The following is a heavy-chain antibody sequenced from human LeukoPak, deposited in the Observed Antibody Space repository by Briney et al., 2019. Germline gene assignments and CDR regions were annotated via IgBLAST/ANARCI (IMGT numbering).Heavy chain of an antibody. Sequence: GGSLRLSCAASGFTFSSSCMNWVRQAPGKGLEWISYISSSTSNIYYADSVKGRFTISRDNAKNSLYLQMNSLRAEDTAVYYCARDGIDVLTGYTSYYYYMDVWGKGTTVTVSS. J-gene: IGHJ6*03. CDR1: GFTFSSSC. CDR3: ARDGIDVLTGYTSYYYYMDV. D-gene: IGHD3-9*01. CDR2: ISSSTSNI. V-gene: IGHV3-48*01.